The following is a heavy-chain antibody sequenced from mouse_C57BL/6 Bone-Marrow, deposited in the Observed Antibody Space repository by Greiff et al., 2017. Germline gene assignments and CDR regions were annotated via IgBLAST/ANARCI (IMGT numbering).Heavy chain of an antibody. D-gene: IGHD2-2*01. CDR3: ARDQVYYGYSYAMDY. Sequence: EVQLVESGGGLVKPGGSLKLSCAASGFTFSSYAMSWVRQTPEKRLEWVATISDGGSYTYYPDNVKGRFTISRDNAKNNLYLQMSHLKSEDTAMYYCARDQVYYGYSYAMDYWGQGTSVTVSS. CDR1: GFTFSSYA. CDR2: ISDGGSYT. V-gene: IGHV5-4*01. J-gene: IGHJ4*01.